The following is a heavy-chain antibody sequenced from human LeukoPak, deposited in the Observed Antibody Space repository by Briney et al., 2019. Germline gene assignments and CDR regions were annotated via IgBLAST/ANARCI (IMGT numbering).Heavy chain of an antibody. Sequence: GGSLRLSCAASGFTFDHYDMSWVRQAPGKGLKWVSGITWNGDTTTYADSVKGRFTISRDYAKNSLYLQMNSLRDEDTAVYYCARDLTASYRLDYWGQGTLVTVSS. J-gene: IGHJ4*02. V-gene: IGHV3-20*04. CDR3: ARDLTASYRLDY. CDR1: GFTFDHYD. CDR2: ITWNGDTT. D-gene: IGHD3-16*02.